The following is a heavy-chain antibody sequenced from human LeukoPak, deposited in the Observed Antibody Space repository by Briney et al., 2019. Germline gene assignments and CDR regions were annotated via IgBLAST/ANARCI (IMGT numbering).Heavy chain of an antibody. V-gene: IGHV3-74*01. J-gene: IGHJ4*02. Sequence: GGSLRLSCAASGFTFSSYWMHWVRQAPGKGLMLVSRINSDGSITNYADSVKGRFTISGDNAKNTLYLQMNSLGAEYTAEYYCARVRATFSPHFDNRGQGTLVTVSS. CDR1: GFTFSSYW. D-gene: IGHD5-12*01. CDR3: ARVRATFSPHFDN. CDR2: INSDGSIT.